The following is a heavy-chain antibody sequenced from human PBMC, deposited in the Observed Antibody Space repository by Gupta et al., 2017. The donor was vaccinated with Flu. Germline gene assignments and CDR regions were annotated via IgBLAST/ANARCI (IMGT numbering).Heavy chain of an antibody. J-gene: IGHJ4*02. CDR3: ARDRPGHSYGLAPFDY. Sequence: EVQLVESGGGFVQPGGSLRLSCAASGFTLSSHWMHWVRQAPGKGLVWISRMSSDESTTAYVDSVEGRFTISRDNAKNTLYLQMNSLRVEDTAVYFCARDRPGHSYGLAPFDYWGQGTVVTVSS. CDR1: GFTLSSHW. D-gene: IGHD5-18*01. CDR2: MSSDESTT. V-gene: IGHV3-74*01.